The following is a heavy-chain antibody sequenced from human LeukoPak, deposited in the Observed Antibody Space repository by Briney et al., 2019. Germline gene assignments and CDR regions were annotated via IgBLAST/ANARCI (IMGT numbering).Heavy chain of an antibody. CDR1: GFTFSSYG. D-gene: IGHD3-22*01. Sequence: GGSLRLSCAASGFTFSSYGIHWVRQAPGKGLEWVAFIRCDGSNKYYADSVKGRFTISRDNPKNTLYLQMNSLRAEDTAVYYCARPYYDSSGYYPYFDYWGQGTLVTVSS. V-gene: IGHV3-30*02. CDR2: IRCDGSNK. CDR3: ARPYYDSSGYYPYFDY. J-gene: IGHJ4*02.